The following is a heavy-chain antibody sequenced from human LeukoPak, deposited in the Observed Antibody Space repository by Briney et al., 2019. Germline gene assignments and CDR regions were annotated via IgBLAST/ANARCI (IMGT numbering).Heavy chain of an antibody. D-gene: IGHD6-6*01. CDR3: ARDFYSSSSMVY. V-gene: IGHV3-7*03. CDR2: IKQDGSEK. Sequence: GGSLRLSCAASGFTFSTYWMSWVRQAPGKGLEWVANIKQDGSEKYYVDSVKGRFTISRDNAKNSLYLQMNSLRSEDTAVYYCARDFYSSSSMVYWGQGTLVTVSS. J-gene: IGHJ4*02. CDR1: GFTFSTYW.